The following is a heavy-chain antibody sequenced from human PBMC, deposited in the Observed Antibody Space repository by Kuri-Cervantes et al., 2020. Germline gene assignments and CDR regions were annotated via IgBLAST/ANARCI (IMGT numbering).Heavy chain of an antibody. Sequence: GGSLRLSCAASGFTFSNYAMSWVRQAPGKGLEWVSAISGSGGSTYYADSVKGRFTISRDNSKNTLYLQMSSLRVEDTAVYYCARDGGGIGWRIDYWGQGILVTVSS. CDR2: ISGSGGST. CDR3: ARDGGGIGWRIDY. D-gene: IGHD6-19*01. J-gene: IGHJ4*02. V-gene: IGHV3-23*01. CDR1: GFTFSNYA.